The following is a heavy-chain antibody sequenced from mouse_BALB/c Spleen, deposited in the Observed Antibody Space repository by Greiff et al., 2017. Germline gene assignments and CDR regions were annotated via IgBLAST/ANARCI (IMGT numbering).Heavy chain of an antibody. Sequence: QVQLQQSGAELAKPGASVKMSCKASGYTFTSYWMHWVKQRPGQGLEWIGYINPSTGYTEYNQKFKDKATLTADKSSSTAYMQLSSLTSEDSAVYYCASLYGNPAWFAYWGQGTLVTVSA. V-gene: IGHV1-7*01. J-gene: IGHJ3*01. CDR2: INPSTGYT. D-gene: IGHD2-1*01. CDR3: ASLYGNPAWFAY. CDR1: GYTFTSYW.